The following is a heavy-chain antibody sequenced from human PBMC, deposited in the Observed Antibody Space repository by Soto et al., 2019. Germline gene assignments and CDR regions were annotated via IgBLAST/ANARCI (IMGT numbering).Heavy chain of an antibody. V-gene: IGHV1-46*03. J-gene: IGHJ6*03. CDR2: INPSGGST. CDR3: AKSHNDFWGGSGYYMDV. Sequence: ASVKVSCKASGYTFTSYYMHWVRQAPGQGLGWMGIINPSGGSTSYAQKFQGRVTMTRDTSTSTVYMELSSLRSEDTAGYYCAKSHNDFWGGSGYYMDVWGKGTTVTVPS. CDR1: GYTFTSYY. D-gene: IGHD3-3*01.